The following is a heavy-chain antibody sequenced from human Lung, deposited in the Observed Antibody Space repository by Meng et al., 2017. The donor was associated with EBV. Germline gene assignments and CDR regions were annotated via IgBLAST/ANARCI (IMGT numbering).Heavy chain of an antibody. CDR1: SGSLSSRHW. D-gene: IGHD3-22*01. CDR2: IYHSGST. CDR3: ASSDYYRSDY. Sequence: QLRLQESGPGLLKPSGPLSLTCAVSSGSLSSRHWWRWVRQPPGKGLECIGEIYHSGSTNYNPSLKSRVTISVDKSKNQLSLKLNSVTAADTAVYYCASSDYYRSDYWGQGTLVTVSS. J-gene: IGHJ4*02. V-gene: IGHV4-4*02.